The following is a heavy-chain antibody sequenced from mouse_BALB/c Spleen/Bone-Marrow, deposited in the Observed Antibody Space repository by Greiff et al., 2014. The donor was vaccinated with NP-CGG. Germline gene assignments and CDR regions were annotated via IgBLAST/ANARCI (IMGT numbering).Heavy chain of an antibody. V-gene: IGHV1-54*01. D-gene: IGHD3-2*01. J-gene: IGHJ2*01. Sequence: VKVVESGAELVRPGTSVKVSCKASGCAFTNYLIEWVKQRPGQGLEWIGVINPGSGGANYNEKFKGKATLTADKSSSTAYMQLSSLTSDDSAVYFCAREWTARAVDYWGQGTTLTVSS. CDR3: AREWTARAVDY. CDR2: INPGSGGA. CDR1: GCAFTNYL.